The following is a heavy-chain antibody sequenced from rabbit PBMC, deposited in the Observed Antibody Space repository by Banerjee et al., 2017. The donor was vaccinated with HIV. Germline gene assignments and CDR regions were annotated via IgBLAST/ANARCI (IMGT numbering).Heavy chain of an antibody. D-gene: IGHD6-1*01. CDR2: IYISSGDT. V-gene: IGHV1S45*01. CDR1: GFSFSGSYY. Sequence: QEQLEESGGDLVKPGASLTLTCTASGFSFSGSYYMWWVRQAPGKGLEWIACIYISSGDTYYASWAKGRFTISKTSSTTVTLQMTSLTAADTATHFCARGSDCTYGYTDCAFRLWGPGTLVT. J-gene: IGHJ4*01. CDR3: ARGSDCTYGYTDCAFRL.